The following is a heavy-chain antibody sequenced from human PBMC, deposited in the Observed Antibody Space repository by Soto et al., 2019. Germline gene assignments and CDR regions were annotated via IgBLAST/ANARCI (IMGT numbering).Heavy chain of an antibody. CDR3: AXDQFGYSYGYYYYYGMDV. Sequence: SETLSLTCTVSGGSISSYYWSWIRKPPGKGLEWIGYIYYSGSTNYNPSLKSRVTISVDTSKNQFSLKLSSVTAADTAVYYCAXDQFGYSYGYYYYYGMDVWGQGTTVTVSS. D-gene: IGHD5-18*01. V-gene: IGHV4-59*01. J-gene: IGHJ6*02. CDR2: IYYSGST. CDR1: GGSISSYY.